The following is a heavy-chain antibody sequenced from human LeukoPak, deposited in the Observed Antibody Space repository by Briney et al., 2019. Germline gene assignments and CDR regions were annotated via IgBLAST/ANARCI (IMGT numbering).Heavy chain of an antibody. D-gene: IGHD3-22*01. Sequence: PGGSLRLSCAASGFTFSSYWMSWVRQAPGKGLEWVANIKQDGSEKYYVDSVKGRFTISRDNAKNSLYLQMNSLRAEDTAVYYCARVDSSGYYPLFDYWGQGTLVTVSS. CDR1: GFTFSSYW. J-gene: IGHJ4*02. CDR2: IKQDGSEK. V-gene: IGHV3-7*03. CDR3: ARVDSSGYYPLFDY.